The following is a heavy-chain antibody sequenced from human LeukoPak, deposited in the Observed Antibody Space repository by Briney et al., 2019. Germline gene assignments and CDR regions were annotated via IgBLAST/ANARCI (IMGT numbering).Heavy chain of an antibody. V-gene: IGHV1-69*04. D-gene: IGHD3-22*01. CDR2: IIPILGIA. CDR1: GGTFSNYA. CDR3: ASGYHDSNGAGGTIGAFDI. J-gene: IGHJ3*02. Sequence: GASVKVSCKASGGTFSNYAISWVRQAPGQGLEWMGRIIPILGIANYAQNFQGRVTITADKSTSTAYMELSSLRFEDTAVYYCASGYHDSNGAGGTIGAFDIWGQGTMVTVSS.